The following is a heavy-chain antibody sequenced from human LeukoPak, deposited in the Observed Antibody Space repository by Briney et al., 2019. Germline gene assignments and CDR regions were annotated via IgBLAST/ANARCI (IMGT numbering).Heavy chain of an antibody. J-gene: IGHJ4*02. CDR1: GFTFSDYY. Sequence: PGGSLRLSCAASGFTFSDYYMSWIRQAPGKGLEWVSSISSSSSYIYYADSVKGRFTISRDNAKNSLYLQMNSLRAEDTAVYYCARRKGSTSFVPDGEHFDYWGQGTLVTVSS. V-gene: IGHV3-11*06. D-gene: IGHD2-2*01. CDR3: ARRKGSTSFVPDGEHFDY. CDR2: ISSSSSYI.